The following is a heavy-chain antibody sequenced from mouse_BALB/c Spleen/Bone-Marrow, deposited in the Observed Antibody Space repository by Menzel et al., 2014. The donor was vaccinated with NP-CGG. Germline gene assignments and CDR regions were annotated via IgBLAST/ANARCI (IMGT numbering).Heavy chain of an antibody. J-gene: IGHJ4*01. CDR2: ISTYYGDA. D-gene: IGHD2-1*01. Sequence: VQREESGAELVRPGVSVKISCKGSGYTFTDYAMHWVKQSHAKSLEWIGVISTYYGDASYNQKFKGKATMTVDKSSSTAYMELARLTSADSAIYYCASGNYYYAMDYWGQGTSVTVSS. V-gene: IGHV1S137*01. CDR3: ASGNYYYAMDY. CDR1: GYTFTDYA.